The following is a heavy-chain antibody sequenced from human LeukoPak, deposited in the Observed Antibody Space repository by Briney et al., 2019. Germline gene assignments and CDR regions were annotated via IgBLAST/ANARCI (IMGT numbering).Heavy chain of an antibody. Sequence: GESLKTSCKGSGYSFTSYWIGWVRQMPGKGLEWMGTIYPGDSDTRYSLSFQGLVPISADKSIGPAYLQWSSLKASDTAIYYYARPPGPIYSSDYWGQGTLVTVSS. J-gene: IGHJ4*02. D-gene: IGHD2-15*01. CDR3: ARPPGPIYSSDY. CDR2: IYPGDSDT. V-gene: IGHV5-51*01. CDR1: GYSFTSYW.